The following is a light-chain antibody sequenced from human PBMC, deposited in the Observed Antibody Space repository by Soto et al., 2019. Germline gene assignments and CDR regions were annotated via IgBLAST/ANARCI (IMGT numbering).Light chain of an antibody. CDR2: DVI. CDR3: SSYTTSGNYV. J-gene: IGLJ1*01. V-gene: IGLV2-14*01. CDR1: SSDVAAYNS. Sequence: QTVLTQPASISWSPGQSVTISCTGTSSDVAAYNSVSWYQQYPGKAPKLMIYDVIYRPSGVSNRFSVSKSANTASLTISGLQAEDEAEYYCSSYTTSGNYVFGTGTKVTVL.